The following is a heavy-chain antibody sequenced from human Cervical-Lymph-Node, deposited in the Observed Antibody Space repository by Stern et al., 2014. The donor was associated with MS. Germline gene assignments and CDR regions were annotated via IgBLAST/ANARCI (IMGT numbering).Heavy chain of an antibody. CDR1: GYTFTGYY. CDR2: INPNSGDT. V-gene: IGHV1-2*06. J-gene: IGHJ6*02. D-gene: IGHD1-1*01. CDR3: ARSLNWNDVEDYHYGLDV. Sequence: QDQLVQSGAEVKKPGASVKVPCKASGYTFTGYYLHLVRQAPGQGLEWMGRINPNSGDTKYAQNFQDRVTMTRDTSISTAYMELSRLRSDDTAVYYCARSLNWNDVEDYHYGLDVWGQGTTVTVSS.